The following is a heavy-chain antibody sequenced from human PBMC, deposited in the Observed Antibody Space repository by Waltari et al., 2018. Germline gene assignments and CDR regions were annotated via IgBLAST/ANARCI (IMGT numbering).Heavy chain of an antibody. V-gene: IGHV3-7*01. D-gene: IGHD3-3*01. CDR1: GSTFSESW. CDR3: ARELSWSGRDY. CDR2: INEAGNKK. J-gene: IGHJ4*02. Sequence: EVQVVESGGGLVQRGDYLRLSCAFSGSTFSESWMSWVRQAPGKGLEWVANINEAGNKKNYGDSVRGQFTISRDNAKNSLYLQMNSLRVEDTAVYYCARELSWSGRDYWGQGTLVTVSA.